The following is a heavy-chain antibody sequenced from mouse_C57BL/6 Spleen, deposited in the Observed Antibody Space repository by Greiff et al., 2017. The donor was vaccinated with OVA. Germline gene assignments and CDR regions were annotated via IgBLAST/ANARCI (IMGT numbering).Heavy chain of an antibody. J-gene: IGHJ3*01. CDR2: INPGSGGT. D-gene: IGHD3-3*01. Sequence: QVQLKESGAELVRPGTSVKVSCKASGYAFTNYLIEWVKQRPGQGLEWIGVINPGSGGTNYNEKFKGKATLTADKSSSTAYMQLSSLTSEDSAVYFCARAGDNCDWIAYWGQGTLVTVSA. CDR1: GYAFTNYL. CDR3: ARAGDNCDWIAY. V-gene: IGHV1-54*01.